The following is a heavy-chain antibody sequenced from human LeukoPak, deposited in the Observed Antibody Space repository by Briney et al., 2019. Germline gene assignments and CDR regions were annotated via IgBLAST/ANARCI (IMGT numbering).Heavy chain of an antibody. Sequence: SETLSLTCTVSGDSISTGSFYWSWIRQPAGRGLEWIGRIYYSGSTNYNPSLKSRVTMSVDTSKNQFSLKLTSVTAADTAVYYCATLAQAAGSYSLDYWGQGTLVTVSS. V-gene: IGHV4-61*10. CDR1: GDSISTGSFY. D-gene: IGHD1-26*01. CDR3: ATLAQAAGSYSLDY. CDR2: IYYSGST. J-gene: IGHJ4*02.